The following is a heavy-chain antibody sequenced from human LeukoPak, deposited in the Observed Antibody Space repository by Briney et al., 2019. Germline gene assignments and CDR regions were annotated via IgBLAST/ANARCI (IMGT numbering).Heavy chain of an antibody. Sequence: GAAVKVSCKASGGTFSSYAISWVRQAPGQGLEWMGRIIPILGIANYAQKFQGRVTITAYKSTSTAYMELSSLRSEDTAVYYCARAIVRSTGSVDIDYWGQGPLVTVSS. D-gene: IGHD3-10*01. J-gene: IGHJ4*02. CDR1: GGTFSSYA. CDR3: ARAIVRSTGSVDIDY. CDR2: IIPILGIA. V-gene: IGHV1-69*04.